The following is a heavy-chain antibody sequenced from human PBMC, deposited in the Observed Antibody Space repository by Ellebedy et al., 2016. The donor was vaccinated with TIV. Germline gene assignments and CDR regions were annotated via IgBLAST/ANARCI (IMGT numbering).Heavy chain of an antibody. CDR1: GYTFTSYY. V-gene: IGHV1-46*01. CDR2: INPSGGST. Sequence: ASVQVSCKASGYTFTSYYMHWVRHAPGQGLEWIVLINPSGGSTSYAQKFQGRVTMTRDTSTRTVYMELSSLRSEDTAVYYSARDPVPYYYDSSGYDRNYYGMDVWGQGTTVTVSS. CDR3: ARDPVPYYYDSSGYDRNYYGMDV. J-gene: IGHJ6*02. D-gene: IGHD3-22*01.